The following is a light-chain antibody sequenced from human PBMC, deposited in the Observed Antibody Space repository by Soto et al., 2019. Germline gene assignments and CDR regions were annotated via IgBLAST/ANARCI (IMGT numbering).Light chain of an antibody. J-gene: IGKJ5*01. CDR3: QQYYCSPIT. CDR2: AAS. Sequence: DIQMTQSPASLSVSVGDRVTITCRASQSISSYLNWYQQKPGKAPKLLIFAASSLQSGVPSRFSGSGSGTDFTLTISSLQPEDFATYCCQQYYCSPITFGQGTRLEIK. CDR1: QSISSY. V-gene: IGKV1-39*01.